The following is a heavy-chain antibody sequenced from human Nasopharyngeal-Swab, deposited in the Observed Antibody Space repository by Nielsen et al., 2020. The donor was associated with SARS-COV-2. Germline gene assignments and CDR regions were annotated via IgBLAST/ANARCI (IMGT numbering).Heavy chain of an antibody. CDR1: GFTFSSYA. CDR3: AKDGQWHFDY. J-gene: IGHJ4*02. CDR2: IYSGGSST. D-gene: IGHD6-19*01. V-gene: IGHV3-23*03. Sequence: GGSLRLSCAAPGFTFSSYAMSWVRQAPGKGLEWVSVIYSGGSSTYYADSVKGRFTISRDNSKNTLYLQMNSLRAEDTAVYYCAKDGQWHFDYWGQGTLVTVSS.